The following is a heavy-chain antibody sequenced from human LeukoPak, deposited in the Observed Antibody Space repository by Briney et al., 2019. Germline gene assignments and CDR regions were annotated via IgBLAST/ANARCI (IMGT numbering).Heavy chain of an antibody. J-gene: IGHJ6*04. V-gene: IGHV3-11*06. Sequence: GGSLRLSCAASGFTFSDYYMSWIRQALGKGLEWVSYISSSSRYTNYADSVKGRFTIFRDNPKNSLYLQMNSLRAEDTAVYYCARDISSSWPYYYGMDVWGKGTTVTVSS. CDR3: ARDISSSWPYYYGMDV. CDR1: GFTFSDYY. CDR2: ISSSSRYT. D-gene: IGHD6-13*01.